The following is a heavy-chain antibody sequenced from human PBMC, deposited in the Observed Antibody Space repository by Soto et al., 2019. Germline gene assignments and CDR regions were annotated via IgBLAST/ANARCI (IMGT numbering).Heavy chain of an antibody. J-gene: IGHJ4*02. Sequence: SVKVSCKASGGTFSSYAISWVRQAPGQGLEWMGGIIPIFGTANYAQKFQGRVTITADESTSTAYMELSSLRSEDTAVYYCAITFKKQYYYASSGYYYPPDYLGQGTLVTFSS. CDR1: GGTFSSYA. CDR3: AITFKKQYYYASSGYYYPPDY. CDR2: IIPIFGTA. V-gene: IGHV1-69*13. D-gene: IGHD3-22*01.